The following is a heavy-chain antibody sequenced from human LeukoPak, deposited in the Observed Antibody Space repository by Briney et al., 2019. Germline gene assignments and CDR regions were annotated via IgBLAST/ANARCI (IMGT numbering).Heavy chain of an antibody. D-gene: IGHD3-16*01. CDR1: GFTFSDSW. CDR2: MNQDGSEK. V-gene: IGHV3-7*01. J-gene: IGHJ6*02. CDR3: ATYTHWVAGDV. Sequence: GGSLRLSCAASGFTFSDSWMGWVRQAPGRGLEWVANMNQDGSEKDYVDSVKGRFTISRDNARNSLYLQMGSLRAKDTAVYYCATYTHWVAGDVWGQGTTVTVSS.